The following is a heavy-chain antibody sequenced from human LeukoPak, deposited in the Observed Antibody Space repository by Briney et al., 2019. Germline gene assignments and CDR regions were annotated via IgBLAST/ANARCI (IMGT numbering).Heavy chain of an antibody. J-gene: IGHJ4*02. CDR2: ISSSSSYI. CDR3: AGVATTVTTFGVGY. V-gene: IGHV3-21*01. Sequence: PGGSLRLSCAASGFTFSSYSMNWVRQAPGKGLEWVSSISSSSSYIYYADSVKGRFTISRDNAKNSLYLQMNSLRAEDTAVYYCAGVATTVTTFGVGYWGQGTLVTVSS. CDR1: GFTFSSYS. D-gene: IGHD4-17*01.